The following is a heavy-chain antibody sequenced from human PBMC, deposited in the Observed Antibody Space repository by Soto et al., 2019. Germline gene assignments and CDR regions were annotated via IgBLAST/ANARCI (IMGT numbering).Heavy chain of an antibody. CDR2: IIPSSGTT. CDR1: GGTFSTHA. D-gene: IGHD2-15*01. V-gene: IGHV1-69*13. J-gene: IGHJ6*04. Sequence: SVPVSCKASGGTFSTHAIIWVRQAPGHGLEWMGGIIPSSGTTYYTQKFQGRVTITADEPTSPAFMGLSSLKSEDTAVFYGARGYCSGGNCYSGMDGWGKGTMVTVST. CDR3: ARGYCSGGNCYSGMDG.